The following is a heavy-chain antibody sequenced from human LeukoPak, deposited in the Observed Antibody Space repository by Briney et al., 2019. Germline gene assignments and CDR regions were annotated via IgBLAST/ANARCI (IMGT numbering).Heavy chain of an antibody. J-gene: IGHJ3*02. CDR2: ISADNGNT. CDR1: GYTFTSYA. V-gene: IGHV1-18*01. CDR3: ASRYCSSSTSCYAEDAFDM. Sequence: GASVKVSCKASGYTFTSYAISWVRQAPGQGLEWMGWISADNGNTDYAQRFQGRVTMTTDTSTSTAYMELRSLRSDDTAVYYCASRYCSSSTSCYAEDAFDMGGQGTMVTVSS. D-gene: IGHD2-2*01.